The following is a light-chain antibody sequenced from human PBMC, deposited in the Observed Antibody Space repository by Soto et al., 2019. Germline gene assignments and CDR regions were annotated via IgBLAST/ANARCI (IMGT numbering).Light chain of an antibody. Sequence: DIVLTQSPVTVSVSPGERATLSCRASQSVSTNLAWSQHKLGQAPRLLIYGASTRVTGIPARFSGSGSGTDFTLTINYLKSEDFGTYYCQNYNNSLPAVTFGGGTKVEI. CDR2: GAS. J-gene: IGKJ4*01. CDR3: QNYNNSLPAVT. V-gene: IGKV3-15*01. CDR1: QSVSTN.